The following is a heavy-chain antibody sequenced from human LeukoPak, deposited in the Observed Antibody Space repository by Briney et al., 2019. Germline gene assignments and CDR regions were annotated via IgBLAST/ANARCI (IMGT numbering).Heavy chain of an antibody. CDR3: ARDSESDAFDI. Sequence: PGGSLRLSCAASGLTFSSYAMHWVRQAPGKGLEWVAIINQDGSEKYYVDSVKGRFTISRDNARNSLYLQMDSPRAEDTAIYYCARDSESDAFDIWGQGTMVTVSS. CDR2: INQDGSEK. J-gene: IGHJ3*02. D-gene: IGHD3-10*01. V-gene: IGHV3-7*01. CDR1: GLTFSSYA.